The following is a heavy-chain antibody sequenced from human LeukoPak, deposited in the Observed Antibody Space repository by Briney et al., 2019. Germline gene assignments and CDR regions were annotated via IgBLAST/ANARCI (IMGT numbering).Heavy chain of an antibody. J-gene: IGHJ4*02. V-gene: IGHV3-23*01. CDR3: ASSEPYDFWSGYSQSDY. D-gene: IGHD3-3*01. Sequence: GGSLRLSCAASGFTFSSYAMSWVRQAPGKGLEWVSAISGSGGSTYYADSVKGRFTISRDNSKNSLYLQMNSLRAEDTAVYYCASSEPYDFWSGYSQSDYWGQGTLVTVSS. CDR1: GFTFSSYA. CDR2: ISGSGGST.